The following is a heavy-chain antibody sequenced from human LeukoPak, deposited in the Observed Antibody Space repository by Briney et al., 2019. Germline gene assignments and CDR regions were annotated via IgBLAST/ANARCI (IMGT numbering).Heavy chain of an antibody. J-gene: IGHJ4*02. CDR1: GFTFSSYA. D-gene: IGHD5-24*01. V-gene: IGHV3-23*01. CDR2: ISGSGGST. CDR3: AKCRDGYNGDGDY. Sequence: TGGSLRLSCAASGFTFSSYAMSWVGQAPGKGLEWVSAISGSGGSTYYADSVKGRFTISRDNSKNTLYLQMNSLRAEDTAVYYCAKCRDGYNGDGDYWGQGTLVTVSS.